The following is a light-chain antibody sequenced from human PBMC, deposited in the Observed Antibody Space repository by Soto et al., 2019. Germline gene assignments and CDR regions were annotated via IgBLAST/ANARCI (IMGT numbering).Light chain of an antibody. J-gene: IGKJ5*01. V-gene: IGKV1-39*01. Sequence: DIQMTQSPSSLSASLGDRVTINCRASRIIDNYLHWYQPKPGRAPELLVYATSNLQSGVPSRFTGGGSGTHFTLTISGLQPEDFATYFCQQSYNTTITFGQGTRLEIK. CDR1: RIIDNY. CDR2: ATS. CDR3: QQSYNTTIT.